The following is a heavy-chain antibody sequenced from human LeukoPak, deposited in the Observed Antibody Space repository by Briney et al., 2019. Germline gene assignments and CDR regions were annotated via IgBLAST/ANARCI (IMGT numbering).Heavy chain of an antibody. CDR3: ARYERAGYYIY. CDR1: GFTFSNYL. V-gene: IGHV3-7*01. J-gene: IGHJ4*02. D-gene: IGHD5-18*01. Sequence: GGSLRLSCEASGFTFSNYLMSWVRQAPGRGLEWVANIKEDGSMTQYADSVRGRFTISRDYAKSSVFLQMSGLKAEDSAVYYCARYERAGYYIYWGQGTLVTVSS. CDR2: IKEDGSMT.